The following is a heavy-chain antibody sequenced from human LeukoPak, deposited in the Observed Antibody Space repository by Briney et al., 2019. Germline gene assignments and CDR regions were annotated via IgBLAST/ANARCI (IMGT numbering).Heavy chain of an antibody. D-gene: IGHD3-22*01. J-gene: IGHJ1*01. V-gene: IGHV1-46*01. CDR3: AREAREFDYSATSGYQTGEYFQL. CDR1: GYTFTIYY. Sequence: ASVKVSCKASGYTFTIYYLHWVRQAPGQGLEWMGIMNPSGGTTIYAQKFQGRVTMTRDTSTSTVYMELSNLRSDDTAVYFCAREAREFDYSATSGYQTGEYFQLWGQGTLVTVSS. CDR2: MNPSGGTT.